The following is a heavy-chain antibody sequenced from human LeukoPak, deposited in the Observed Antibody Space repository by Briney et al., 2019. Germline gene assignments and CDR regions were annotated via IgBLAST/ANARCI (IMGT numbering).Heavy chain of an antibody. CDR3: ARQYYHDSSGYPFDY. CDR1: GYTFTSYY. CDR2: INPSGGST. V-gene: IGHV1-46*01. J-gene: IGHJ4*02. D-gene: IGHD3-22*01. Sequence: GASVKVSCKASGYTFTSYYMHWVRQAPGQGLEWMGIINPSGGSTSYAQKFQGRVTMTRDTSTSTVYMELSSLRSEDTAVYYCARQYYHDSSGYPFDYWGQGTLVTVSS.